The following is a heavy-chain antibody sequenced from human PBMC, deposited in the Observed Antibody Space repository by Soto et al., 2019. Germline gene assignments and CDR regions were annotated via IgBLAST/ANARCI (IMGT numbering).Heavy chain of an antibody. CDR3: ATGTYHADDVYDI. V-gene: IGHV3-11*05. J-gene: IGHJ3*02. Sequence: QVQLVESGGGLVKPGGSLRLSCAASGLSFSDNFMSWIRQALGKGLEFVSYINRRSTYTDYADSVRGRFTISRDNAKNSLYLEMNSLRVEDTAIYYCATGTYHADDVYDIWGQGTLVTVSS. CDR2: INRRSTYT. CDR1: GLSFSDNF. D-gene: IGHD1-26*01.